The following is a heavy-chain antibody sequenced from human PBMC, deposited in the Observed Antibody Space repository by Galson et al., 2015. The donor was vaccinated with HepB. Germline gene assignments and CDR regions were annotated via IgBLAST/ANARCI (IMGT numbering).Heavy chain of an antibody. J-gene: IGHJ4*02. Sequence: SVKVSCKASGGTFSSYAISWVRQAPGQGLEWMGGIIPIFGTANYAQKFQGRVTMTRNTSISTAYMELSSLRSEDTAVYYCARVRTPWSGYYVGFRLRPDFDYWGQGTLVTVSS. CDR1: GGTFSSYA. V-gene: IGHV1-69*05. CDR2: IIPIFGTA. D-gene: IGHD3-3*01. CDR3: ARVRTPWSGYYVGFRLRPDFDY.